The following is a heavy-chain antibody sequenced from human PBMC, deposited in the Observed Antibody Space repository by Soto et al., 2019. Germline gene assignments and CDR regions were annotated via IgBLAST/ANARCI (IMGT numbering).Heavy chain of an antibody. CDR1: GDTFSRYT. V-gene: IGHV1-69*01. Sequence: QVQLVQSGAEVKKPGSSVRVSCKASGDTFSRYTVNWVRQAPRQGLAWMGGIIPRFGTTNFALTLQGRVTITADESTNTGYMELSSLRSEDTALYFCARGRGLYNSGRSQLDYWGQGTLVTVSS. CDR3: ARGRGLYNSGRSQLDY. CDR2: IIPRFGTT. D-gene: IGHD1-1*01. J-gene: IGHJ4*02.